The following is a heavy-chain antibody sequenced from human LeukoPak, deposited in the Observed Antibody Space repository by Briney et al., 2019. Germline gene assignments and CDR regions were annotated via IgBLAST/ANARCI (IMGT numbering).Heavy chain of an antibody. CDR1: GGSISSYY. J-gene: IGHJ6*03. Sequence: SETLSLTCTVSGGSISSYYWSWIRQPPGKGLEWIGYIYSSGSTNYNPSLKSRVTISVDTSKNQFSLKLTSVTAADTAVYYCARLGPRVALINFYYYNIHVWGKGTTVTVSS. CDR3: ARLGPRVALINFYYYNIHV. V-gene: IGHV4-59*08. D-gene: IGHD2-15*01. CDR2: IYSSGST.